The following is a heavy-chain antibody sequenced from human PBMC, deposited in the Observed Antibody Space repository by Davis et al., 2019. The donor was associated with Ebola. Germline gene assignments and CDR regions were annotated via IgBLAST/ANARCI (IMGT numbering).Heavy chain of an antibody. V-gene: IGHV3-48*03. Sequence: GESLKISCAASGFTFSSYEMNWVRQAPGKGLEWVSYISSSGSTIYYADSVKGRFTISRDNAKNTLYLQMHSLRPEDTAVYYCAKNRYSGAYNYFDYWGQGTLVSVSS. CDR1: GFTFSSYE. CDR3: AKNRYSGAYNYFDY. CDR2: ISSSGSTI. J-gene: IGHJ4*02. D-gene: IGHD6-25*01.